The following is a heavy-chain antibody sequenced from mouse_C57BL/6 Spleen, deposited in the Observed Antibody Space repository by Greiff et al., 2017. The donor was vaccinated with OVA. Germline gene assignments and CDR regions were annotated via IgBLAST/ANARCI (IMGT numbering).Heavy chain of an antibody. J-gene: IGHJ2*01. Sequence: VQLKQSGAELVRPGASVKLSCTASGFNIKDDYMHWVKQRPEQGLEWIGWIDPENGDTEYASKFQGKATITADTSSNTAYLQLSSLTSEDTAVYYCTTSPYGNFDYWGQGTTLTVSS. D-gene: IGHD2-1*01. CDR3: TTSPYGNFDY. V-gene: IGHV14-4*01. CDR2: IDPENGDT. CDR1: GFNIKDDY.